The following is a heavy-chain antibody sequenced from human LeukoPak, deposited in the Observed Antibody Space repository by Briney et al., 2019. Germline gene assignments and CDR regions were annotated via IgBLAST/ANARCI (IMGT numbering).Heavy chain of an antibody. D-gene: IGHD5-18*01. CDR3: ARGGRYSYGQTFDY. J-gene: IGHJ4*02. CDR2: ISSNGGST. V-gene: IGHV3-64*01. Sequence: GGSLRLSCAASGFTFSSYAMHWVRQAPGKGLEYVSAISSNGGSTYYVNSVKGRFTISRDNSRNTLYLQMGSLRAEDMAVYYCARGGRYSYGQTFDYWGQGTLVTVSS. CDR1: GFTFSSYA.